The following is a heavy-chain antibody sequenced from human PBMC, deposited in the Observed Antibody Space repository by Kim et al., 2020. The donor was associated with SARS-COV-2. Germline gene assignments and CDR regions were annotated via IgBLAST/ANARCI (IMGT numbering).Heavy chain of an antibody. D-gene: IGHD3-10*01. CDR3: ARDDGYYGSG. J-gene: IGHJ4*02. Sequence: STSYHQPLKRRVTISVETSKNQFALKLRSVTAADTAVYYCARDDGYYGSGWGQGTLVTVSS. V-gene: IGHV4-30-2*04. CDR2: ST.